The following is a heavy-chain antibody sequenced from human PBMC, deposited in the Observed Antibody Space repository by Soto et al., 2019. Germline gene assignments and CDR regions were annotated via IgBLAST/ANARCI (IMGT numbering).Heavy chain of an antibody. CDR2: VSHDGSNK. Sequence: GGSLRLSCVVFGFTFSEYPMYWVRQAPGKGLEWVAIVSHDGSNKWYADSVKGRFTISRDNAKNTLYLQMNSLRVEDTAVYYCAREDTGAFDIWGQGTMVTVSS. CDR3: AREDTGAFDI. V-gene: IGHV3-30*04. CDR1: GFTFSEYP. D-gene: IGHD5-18*01. J-gene: IGHJ3*02.